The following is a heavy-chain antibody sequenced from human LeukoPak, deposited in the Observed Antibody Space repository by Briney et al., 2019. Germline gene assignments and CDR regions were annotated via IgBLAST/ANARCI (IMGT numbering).Heavy chain of an antibody. D-gene: IGHD2-15*01. V-gene: IGHV3-74*01. CDR1: GFTFSSYW. CDR2: IKSDGSTT. CDR3: TRRVSTTRWFDP. Sequence: GGSLRLSCAASGFTFSSYWMHWVRQAPGKGLVWVSRIKSDGSTTNYADTVKGRFTISRDNAENTLYLQMNSMRVENTAVYYCTRRVSTTRWFDPWGQGTLVTVSS. J-gene: IGHJ5*02.